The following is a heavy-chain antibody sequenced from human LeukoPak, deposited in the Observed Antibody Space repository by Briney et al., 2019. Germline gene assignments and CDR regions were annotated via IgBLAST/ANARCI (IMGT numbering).Heavy chain of an antibody. V-gene: IGHV4-59*12. CDR1: GGSISSYY. Sequence: PSETLSLTCTVSGGSISSYYWSWIRQPPGKGLEWIGNIYYSGSTYYNASLKSRVTISVDTSKNQFSLKLSSVTAADTAIYFCARGSTRYDYWGQGTLVTVSS. CDR2: IYYSGST. J-gene: IGHJ4*02. D-gene: IGHD2-2*01. CDR3: ARGSTRYDY.